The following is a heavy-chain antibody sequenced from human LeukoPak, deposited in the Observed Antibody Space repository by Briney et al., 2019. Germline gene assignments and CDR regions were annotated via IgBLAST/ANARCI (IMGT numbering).Heavy chain of an antibody. D-gene: IGHD2-2*02. J-gene: IGHJ6*02. CDR3: ARVGWDIVVVPAAIGVHYGMDV. CDR2: IYHSGST. CDR1: GGSISSGGYS. Sequence: PSETLSLTCAVSGGSISSGGYSWSWIRQPPGKGLEWIGYIYHSGSTYYNPSLKSRVTISVDTSKNQFSLKLSSVTAADTAVYYCARVGWDIVVVPAAIGVHYGMDVWGQGTTVTVSS. V-gene: IGHV4-30-2*01.